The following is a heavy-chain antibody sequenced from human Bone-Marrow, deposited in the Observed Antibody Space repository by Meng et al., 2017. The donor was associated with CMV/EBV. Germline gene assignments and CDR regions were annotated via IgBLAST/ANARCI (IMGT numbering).Heavy chain of an antibody. CDR1: GGSISSGGYY. Sequence: SETLSLTCTVSGGSISSGGYYWSWIRQHPGKGLEWIGYIYYSGSTYYNPSLKSRVTISVDTSKNQFSLKLSSVTAADTAVYYCARGIVVVPAAIVANWFDPWGQGTLVTVSS. CDR2: IYYSGST. J-gene: IGHJ5*02. CDR3: ARGIVVVPAAIVANWFDP. D-gene: IGHD2-2*01. V-gene: IGHV4-31*03.